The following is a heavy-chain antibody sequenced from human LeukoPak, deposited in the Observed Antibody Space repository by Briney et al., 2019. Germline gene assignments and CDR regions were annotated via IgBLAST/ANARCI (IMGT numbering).Heavy chain of an antibody. CDR2: LHTDGSYT. CDR1: GFTFNTYW. V-gene: IGHV3-74*01. J-gene: IGHJ4*02. Sequence: PGGSLRLSCAASGFTFNTYWMHWVRQAPGKGLVWVSRLHTDGSYTSYADSVKGRFTISRDNTKNTLYLQMNSLRAEDTAVYYCATSVYDSRYYFDYWGQGTLVTVSS. D-gene: IGHD5/OR15-5a*01. CDR3: ATSVYDSRYYFDY.